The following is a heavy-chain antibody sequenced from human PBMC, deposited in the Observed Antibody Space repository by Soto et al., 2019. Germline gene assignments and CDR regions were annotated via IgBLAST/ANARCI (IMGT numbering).Heavy chain of an antibody. V-gene: IGHV3-30*03. CDR3: VGGQYYFDY. Sequence: QVQLAESGGGVVQPGRSLRLSCAASGFPFTTYGMHWVREGPGKGLEWVAVISYDGSNTYYADSVKGRFTISRDNSKNTLYLQMNSLRPEDTALYYCVGGQYYFDYRGQGTLVTVSS. D-gene: IGHD3-10*01. CDR2: ISYDGSNT. J-gene: IGHJ4*02. CDR1: GFPFTTYG.